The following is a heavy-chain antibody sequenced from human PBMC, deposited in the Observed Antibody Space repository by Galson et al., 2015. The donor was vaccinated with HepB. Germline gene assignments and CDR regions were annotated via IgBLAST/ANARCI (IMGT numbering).Heavy chain of an antibody. D-gene: IGHD3-22*01. J-gene: IGHJ3*02. Sequence: SVKVSCKASGYTFTSYGISWVRQAPGQGLEWMGWISAYNGNTNYAQKLQGRVTMTTDTSTSTAYMELRSLRSDDTAVYYCARGGIVVVITSAHDAFDIWGQGTMVTASS. CDR2: ISAYNGNT. CDR3: ARGGIVVVITSAHDAFDI. CDR1: GYTFTSYG. V-gene: IGHV1-18*04.